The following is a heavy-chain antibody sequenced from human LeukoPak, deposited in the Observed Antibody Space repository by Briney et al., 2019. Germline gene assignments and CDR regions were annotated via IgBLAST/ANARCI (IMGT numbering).Heavy chain of an antibody. CDR3: AKGYCSSISCLVDY. CDR2: ISWSSGSI. D-gene: IGHD2-2*01. Sequence: GRSLRLSCAASGFTFSDYAMHWVRQAPGKGLEWVSGISWSSGSICYADSVKGRFTISRDNAKNSLYLQMNSLRAEDTALYYCAKGYCSSISCLVDYWGQGTLVTVSS. CDR1: GFTFSDYA. J-gene: IGHJ4*02. V-gene: IGHV3-9*01.